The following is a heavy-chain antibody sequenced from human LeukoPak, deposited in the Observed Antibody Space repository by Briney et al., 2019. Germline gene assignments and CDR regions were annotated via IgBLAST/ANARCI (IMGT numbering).Heavy chain of an antibody. Sequence: PGGSLRLSCAASGLTLENYGMHWVRQAPGRGREWVTSVSWKSVNIAYAASVKGRFSSSRDNAKNSLYLQMSSLRPEDTPLYYCAKGPGWQLNKLYFDFWGQGTLVIVSS. J-gene: IGHJ4*02. V-gene: IGHV3-9*01. CDR3: AKGPGWQLNKLYFDF. D-gene: IGHD5-24*01. CDR1: GLTLENYG. CDR2: VSWKSVNI.